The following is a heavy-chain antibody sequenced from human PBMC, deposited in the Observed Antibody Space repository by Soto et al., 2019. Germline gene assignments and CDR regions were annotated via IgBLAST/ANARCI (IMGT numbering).Heavy chain of an antibody. CDR1: GFTFSSYG. J-gene: IGHJ4*02. CDR3: ARDIAAAGSFDY. D-gene: IGHD6-13*01. V-gene: IGHV3-33*01. CDR2: IWYDGSNK. Sequence: QVQLVESGGGVVQPGRSLRLSCAASGFTFSSYGMHWVRQAPGKGLEWVAVIWYDGSNKYYADSVKGRFTISRDNSKNTLYLQMNSLRAKDTAVYYCARDIAAAGSFDYWGQGTLVTVSS.